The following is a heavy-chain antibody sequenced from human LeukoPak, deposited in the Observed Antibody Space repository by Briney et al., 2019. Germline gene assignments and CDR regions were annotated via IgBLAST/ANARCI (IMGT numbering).Heavy chain of an antibody. CDR1: GYTFTSYY. CDR2: INPKSGGT. CDR3: ARDNTPWFDP. J-gene: IGHJ5*02. Sequence: ASVKVSCKASGYTFTSYYMHWVRQAPGQGLEWMGWINPKSGGTKYAQKFQGRVTMTRDTSISTAYMELSSLRSDDTAVYYCARDNTPWFDPWGQGTLVTVSS. V-gene: IGHV1-2*02.